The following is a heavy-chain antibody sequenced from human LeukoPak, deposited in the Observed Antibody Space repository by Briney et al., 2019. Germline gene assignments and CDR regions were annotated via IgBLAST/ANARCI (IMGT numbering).Heavy chain of an antibody. J-gene: IGHJ4*02. D-gene: IGHD2-8*01. CDR1: GFTFSNAW. CDR3: TTVTDGGSDF. V-gene: IGHV3-15*01. Sequence: GGSLRLSCAASGFTFSNAWMSWVRQAPGKGLEWVGRIKSKINDGTADYAAPVKGRFTVSRDDLKDTLYLQMNSLKTEDTAVYYCTTVTDGGSDFWGQGTLVTVSS. CDR2: IKSKINDGTA.